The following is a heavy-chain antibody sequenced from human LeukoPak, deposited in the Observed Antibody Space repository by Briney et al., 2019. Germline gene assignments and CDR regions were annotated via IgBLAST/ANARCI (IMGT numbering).Heavy chain of an antibody. J-gene: IGHJ6*02. CDR3: ASGWRDGHNSDYYYYGMDV. D-gene: IGHD5-24*01. CDR1: GGSISSYY. Sequence: SETLSLTCTVSGGSISSYYWSWIRQPPGKGLEWIGYIYYSGSTNYNPSLKSRVTISVDTSKNQFSLKLSSVTAADTAVYYCASGWRDGHNSDYYYYGMDVWGQGTTVTVSS. V-gene: IGHV4-59*08. CDR2: IYYSGST.